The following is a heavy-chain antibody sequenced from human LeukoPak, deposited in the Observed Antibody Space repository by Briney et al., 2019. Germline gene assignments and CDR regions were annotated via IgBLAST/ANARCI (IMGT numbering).Heavy chain of an antibody. CDR3: AKDADPRPFYFDY. V-gene: IGHV3-23*01. CDR2: ISGSGSST. Sequence: PGASLRLSCAASGFTFSSYAMSWVRQAPGKGLEWVSEISGSGSSTYYADSVKGRFTISRDNSKNTLYLQMNSLRVEDTAVYYCAKDADPRPFYFDYWGQGILVTVSS. J-gene: IGHJ4*02. CDR1: GFTFSSYA.